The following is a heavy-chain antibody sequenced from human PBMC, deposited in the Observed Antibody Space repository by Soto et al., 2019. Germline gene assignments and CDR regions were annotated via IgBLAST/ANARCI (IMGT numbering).Heavy chain of an antibody. Sequence: QVQLVESGGGVVQPGRSLRLSCAASGFTFSSYAMHWVRQAPGKGLEWVAVISYDGSNKYYADSVKGRFTISRDNSKNTLYLQMNSLRAEDTAVYYCARSYEVHWSSTSCYYYYGMDVWGQGTTVTVSS. D-gene: IGHD2-2*01. CDR2: ISYDGSNK. CDR3: ARSYEVHWSSTSCYYYYGMDV. J-gene: IGHJ6*02. CDR1: GFTFSSYA. V-gene: IGHV3-30-3*01.